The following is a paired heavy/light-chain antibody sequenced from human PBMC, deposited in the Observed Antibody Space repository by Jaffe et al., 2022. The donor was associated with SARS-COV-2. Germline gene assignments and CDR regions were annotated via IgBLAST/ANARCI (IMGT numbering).Heavy chain of an antibody. CDR3: TTVGSSSWYDWYFDL. CDR1: GFTFSYAW. Sequence: EVQLVESGGELVKPGGSLRLSCAASGFTFSYAWMTWVRQAPGKGLEWVGRIKSKTDGGTTDYAAPVKGRFTISRDDAKNTLYLQMNSLKTEDTAVYYCTTVGSSSWYDWYFDLWGRGTLVTVSS. J-gene: IGHJ2*01. CDR2: IKSKTDGGTT. D-gene: IGHD6-13*01. V-gene: IGHV3-15*01.
Light chain of an antibody. CDR3: QQYNDWLT. V-gene: IGKV3-15*01. CDR1: QSVSSN. CDR2: GAS. Sequence: EIVMTQSPATLSVSPGERATLSCRASQSVSSNLAWYQQKPGQAPRLLIYGASTRATGIPARFSGSGSGTEFTLTISSLQSEDFALYYCQQYNDWLTFGGGTKVEIK. J-gene: IGKJ4*01.